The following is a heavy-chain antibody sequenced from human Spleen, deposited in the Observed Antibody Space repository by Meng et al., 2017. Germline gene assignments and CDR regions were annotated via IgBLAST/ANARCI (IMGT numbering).Heavy chain of an antibody. CDR1: GDSISSRDSY. Sequence: QPQLQESGPGLVKPSETLSLTCSVSGDSISSRDSYWGWIRQSPGKGLEWNGSIGHSGFTYYTPSLESRVTVSVDTFRSQFSLELTSVTAADTAVYYCVRSRAWVRTGFDPWGQGTLVTVSS. V-gene: IGHV4-39*01. CDR3: VRSRAWVRTGFDP. D-gene: IGHD1/OR15-1a*01. CDR2: IGHSGFT. J-gene: IGHJ5*02.